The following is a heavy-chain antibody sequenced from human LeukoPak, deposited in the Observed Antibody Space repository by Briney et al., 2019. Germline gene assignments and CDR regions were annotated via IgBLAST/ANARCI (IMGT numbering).Heavy chain of an antibody. D-gene: IGHD3-22*01. J-gene: IGHJ4*02. V-gene: IGHV3-23*01. Sequence: GGSLRLSCAASGFTFSSYGMSWVRQAPGKGLEWVSAFSGSGGSTYYADSVKGRFTISRDNSKNTLYLQMNRLRAEDTAVYYCAISNPDSRGYWGQGTLVTVSS. CDR2: FSGSGGST. CDR3: AISNPDSRGY. CDR1: GFTFSSYG.